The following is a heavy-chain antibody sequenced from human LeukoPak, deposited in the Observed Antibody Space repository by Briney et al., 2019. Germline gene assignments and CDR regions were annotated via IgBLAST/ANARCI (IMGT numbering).Heavy chain of an antibody. D-gene: IGHD1-14*01. CDR2: IYDSGST. CDR3: ASLTGFYYFDY. V-gene: IGHV4-59*01. Sequence: KSSETLSLTCTVSGGSISSYYWSWIRQPPRKGLVWIGYIYDSGSTNYNPSLKSRVTISVDTSKNQCSLKLSSVTAADTAVYYCASLTGFYYFDYWGQGTLVTVSS. J-gene: IGHJ4*02. CDR1: GGSISSYY.